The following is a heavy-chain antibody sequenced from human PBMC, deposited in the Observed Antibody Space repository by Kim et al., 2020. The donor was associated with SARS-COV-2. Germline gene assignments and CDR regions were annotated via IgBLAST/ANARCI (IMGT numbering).Heavy chain of an antibody. V-gene: IGHV4-34*01. D-gene: IGHD6-13*01. J-gene: IGHJ4*02. Sequence: GSTNYNPSLKSRVTISVDTSKNQFSLKLSSVTAADTAVYYCARGSRSRWYWGQGTLVTVSS. CDR3: ARGSRSRWY. CDR2: GST.